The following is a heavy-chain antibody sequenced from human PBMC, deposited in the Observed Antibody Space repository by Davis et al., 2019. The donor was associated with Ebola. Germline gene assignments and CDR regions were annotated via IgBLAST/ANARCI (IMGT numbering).Heavy chain of an antibody. CDR2: ISPYSGKM. CDR1: GYAFTDYG. J-gene: IGHJ3*02. D-gene: IGHD1-26*01. CDR3: ARTSIVGTTTTASDI. Sequence: AASVKVSCKASGYAFTDYGVTWVRQAPGQGLEWMGWISPYSGKMDYAQNLQGRVSMTTDTSTNTAYMELRSLRSDDTAVYFYARTSIVGTTTTASDIWGQGTKVTVSS. V-gene: IGHV1-18*04.